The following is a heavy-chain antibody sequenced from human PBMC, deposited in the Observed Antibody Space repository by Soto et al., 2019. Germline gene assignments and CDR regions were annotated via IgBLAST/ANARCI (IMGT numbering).Heavy chain of an antibody. J-gene: IGHJ6*02. CDR2: ISVSGGTI. D-gene: IGHD4-17*01. CDR1: GFTFRTYE. V-gene: IGHV3-48*03. CDR3: ARGDSVTTSDLSLDV. Sequence: EVQLVESGGGLVQPGGSPRLSCAASGFTFRTYEMNWVRQAPGKGLEWLSYISVSGGTISYSDSVKGRFTISRDNAKNSLYLQMNSLRAEDTAVYYCARGDSVTTSDLSLDVWGQGTTVTVSS.